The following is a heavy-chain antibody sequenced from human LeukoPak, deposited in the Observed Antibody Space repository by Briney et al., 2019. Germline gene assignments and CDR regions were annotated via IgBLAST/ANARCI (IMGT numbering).Heavy chain of an antibody. V-gene: IGHV4-34*01. CDR3: ATPHLTYYYDSSGYYS. CDR1: GGSFSGYY. Sequence: PSETLSLTCAVYGGSFSGYYWSWIRQPPGKGLEWIGEINHSGSTNYNPSLKSRVTISVDTSKNQFSLKLSSVTAADTAVYYCATPHLTYYYDSSGYYSWGQGTLVTVSS. CDR2: INHSGST. J-gene: IGHJ4*02. D-gene: IGHD3-22*01.